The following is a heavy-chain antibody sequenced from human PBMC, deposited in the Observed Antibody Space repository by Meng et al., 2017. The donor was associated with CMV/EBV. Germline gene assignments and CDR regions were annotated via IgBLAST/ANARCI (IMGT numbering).Heavy chain of an antibody. Sequence: GGSLRLSCAAPGFTFSSYSMNWVRQAPGKGLEWVSSISSSSSYIYYADSVKGRFTISRDNAKNSLYLQMNSLRAEDTAVYYCARDPYGTTVTTGDFQHWGQGTLVTVSS. CDR2: ISSSSSYI. J-gene: IGHJ1*01. D-gene: IGHD4-17*01. CDR3: ARDPYGTTVTTGDFQH. V-gene: IGHV3-21*01. CDR1: GFTFSSYS.